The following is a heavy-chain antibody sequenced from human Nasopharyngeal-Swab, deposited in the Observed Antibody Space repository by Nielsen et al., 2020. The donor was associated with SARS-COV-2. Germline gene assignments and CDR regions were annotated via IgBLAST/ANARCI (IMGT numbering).Heavy chain of an antibody. CDR2: INSDGIST. CDR3: ARDVDMAATYFDY. V-gene: IGHV3-74*01. Sequence: GESLKISCAASGFTFSNAWMHWVRQAPGKGPVWVSRINSDGISTTYADSVKGRFTISRDNAKNTLYLQMNSLRAEDTAVYYCARDVDMAATYFDYWGQGTLVTVSS. J-gene: IGHJ4*02. D-gene: IGHD5-24*01. CDR1: GFTFSNAW.